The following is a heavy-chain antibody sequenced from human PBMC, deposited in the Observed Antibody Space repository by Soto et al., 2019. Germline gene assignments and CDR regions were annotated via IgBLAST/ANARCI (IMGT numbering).Heavy chain of an antibody. D-gene: IGHD3-16*01. CDR3: ARDGATLLDAFDI. CDR2: ISSSSSTI. CDR1: GFTFSSYS. J-gene: IGHJ3*02. V-gene: IGHV3-48*04. Sequence: GGSLRLSCAASGFTFSSYSMNWVRQAPGKGLEWVSYISSSSSTIYYADSVKGRFTISRDNAKNSLYLQMNSLRAEDTAVYYCARDGATLLDAFDIWGPGTMVTVSS.